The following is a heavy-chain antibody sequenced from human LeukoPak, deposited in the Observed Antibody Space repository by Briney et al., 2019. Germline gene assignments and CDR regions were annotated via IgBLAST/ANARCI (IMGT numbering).Heavy chain of an antibody. CDR3: ARQVYYYGSGSHRDFDY. CDR2: IYYSGST. J-gene: IGHJ4*02. Sequence: PSETLSLTCTVPGGSISSSDYYWGWIRQPPGKGLEWIGSIYYSGSTYHNPSLKSRVTISVDTSKNQFSLKLSSVTAADTAVYYCARQVYYYGSGSHRDFDYWGQGTLVTVSS. CDR1: GGSISSSDYY. D-gene: IGHD3-10*01. V-gene: IGHV4-39*01.